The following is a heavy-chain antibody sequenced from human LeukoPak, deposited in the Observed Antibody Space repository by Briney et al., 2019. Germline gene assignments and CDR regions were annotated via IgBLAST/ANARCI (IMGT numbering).Heavy chain of an antibody. J-gene: IGHJ4*02. D-gene: IGHD3-10*01. CDR2: INHSGST. CDR1: GGSFSGYY. Sequence: SETLSLTCAVYGGSFSGYYWSWIRQPPGKGLEWIGEINHSGSTNYNPSLKSRVTISVDTSKNQFSLKLSSVTAADTAVYYCARELDEAPFDYWGQGTLVTVSS. V-gene: IGHV4-34*01. CDR3: ARELDEAPFDY.